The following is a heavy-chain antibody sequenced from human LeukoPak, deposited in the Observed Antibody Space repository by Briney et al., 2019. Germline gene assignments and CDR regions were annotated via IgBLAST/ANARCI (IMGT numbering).Heavy chain of an antibody. V-gene: IGHV3-48*03. CDR3: ARGLVGSP. Sequence: GGSLRLSCAASGFTFSTYDMNWVRQAPGKGLEWVSYISTSGLTIYYADSAKGRFTVSRDNAKNSLYLQMNNLRAEDTAVYHCARGLVGSPWGQGTLVTVSS. CDR1: GFTFSTYD. D-gene: IGHD3-9*01. J-gene: IGHJ5*02. CDR2: ISTSGLTI.